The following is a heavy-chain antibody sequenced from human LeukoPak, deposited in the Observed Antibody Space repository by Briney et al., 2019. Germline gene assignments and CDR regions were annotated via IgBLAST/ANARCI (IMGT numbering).Heavy chain of an antibody. J-gene: IGHJ4*02. V-gene: IGHV3-49*03. Sequence: GRSLRLSCTASGFTFGDYAMSWFRQAPGKGLEWVGFIRSKAYGGTTEYAASVKGRFTISRDDSKSIAYLQMNSLKTEDTAVYYCTRVEYSSSFYFDYWGQGTLVTVSS. CDR2: IRSKAYGGTT. CDR3: TRVEYSSSFYFDY. CDR1: GFTFGDYA. D-gene: IGHD6-6*01.